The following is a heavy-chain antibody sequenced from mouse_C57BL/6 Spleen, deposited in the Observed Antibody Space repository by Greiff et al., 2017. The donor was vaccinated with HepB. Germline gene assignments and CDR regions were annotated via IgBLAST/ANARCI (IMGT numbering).Heavy chain of an antibody. D-gene: IGHD1-1*01. CDR2: INPSSGYT. CDR3: ASLYYGSSYENY. CDR1: GYTFTSYW. V-gene: IGHV1-7*01. Sequence: QVQLQQSGAELAKPGASVKLSCKASGYTFTSYWMHWVKQRPGQGLEWIGYINPSSGYTKYNQKFKDKATLTADKYSSTAYMQLSSLTYEDSAVYYCASLYYGSSYENYWGQGTTLTVSS. J-gene: IGHJ2*01.